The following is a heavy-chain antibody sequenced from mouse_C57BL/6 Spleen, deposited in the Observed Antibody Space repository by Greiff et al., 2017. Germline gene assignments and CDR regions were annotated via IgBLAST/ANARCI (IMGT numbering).Heavy chain of an antibody. CDR2: IDPNRGGT. J-gene: IGHJ4*01. CDR3: ARGGFYYYGSSDAMDY. V-gene: IGHV1-72*01. CDR1: GYTFTSYW. D-gene: IGHD1-1*01. Sequence: QVQLQQPGAELVKPGASVKLSCKASGYTFTSYWMHWVKQRPGRGLEWIGRIDPNRGGTKYNEKFKSKATLTVDKPSSTAYRQRSRLTSEDSAVYYCARGGFYYYGSSDAMDYWGQGTSVTVSS.